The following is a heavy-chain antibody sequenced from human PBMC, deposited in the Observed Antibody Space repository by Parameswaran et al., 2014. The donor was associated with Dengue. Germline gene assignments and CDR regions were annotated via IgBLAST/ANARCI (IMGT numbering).Heavy chain of an antibody. CDR2: ISYDGSNK. Sequence: GSLRLSCAASGFTFSSYVMHWVRQAPGKGLEWVAVISYDGSNKYYEDSVKGRFTISRDNSKNTLYLQMNSLRAEDTAVYYCARAYDFWSGYFDYWGQGTLVTVS. J-gene: IGHJ4*02. CDR3: ARAYDFWSGYFDY. CDR1: GFTFSSYV. D-gene: IGHD3-3*01. V-gene: IGHV3-30*03.